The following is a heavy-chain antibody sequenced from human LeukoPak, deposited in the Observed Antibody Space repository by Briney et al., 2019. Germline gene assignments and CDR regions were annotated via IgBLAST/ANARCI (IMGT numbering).Heavy chain of an antibody. CDR1: GYTLTELS. D-gene: IGHD6-13*01. CDR3: ATSSSGNPYSSSWYGWFDP. Sequence: ASVKVSCKVSGYTLTELSMHWVRQAPGKGLEWMGGFDPEDGETIYAQKFQGRVTMTEDTSTDTAYMELSSLRSEDTAVYYCATSSSGNPYSSSWYGWFDPWGQGTLVTVSS. V-gene: IGHV1-24*01. J-gene: IGHJ5*02. CDR2: FDPEDGET.